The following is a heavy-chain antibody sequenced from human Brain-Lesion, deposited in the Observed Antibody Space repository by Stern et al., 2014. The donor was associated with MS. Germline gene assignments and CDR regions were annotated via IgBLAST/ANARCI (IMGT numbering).Heavy chain of an antibody. V-gene: IGHV1-2*02. CDR1: GYIFTSYY. D-gene: IGHD3-3*01. J-gene: IGHJ6*02. Sequence: VQLVESGAEVKKPGASVKVSCKTSGYIFTSYYIHWVRQAPGKGMEWMAWVKPNTGGTKYAQKFQGRVTMSRDTSISTAYVELSSLTSDDTAVYYCARDQRGITIFGVVTDYYYLGMDVWGQGTTVTVSS. CDR2: VKPNTGGT. CDR3: ARDQRGITIFGVVTDYYYLGMDV.